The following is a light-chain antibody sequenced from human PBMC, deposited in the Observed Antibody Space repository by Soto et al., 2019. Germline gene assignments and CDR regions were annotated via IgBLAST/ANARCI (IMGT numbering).Light chain of an antibody. V-gene: IGKV3-15*01. Sequence: EIVMTQSPATLSVSPGERATLSCRASQSVNSNLAWYRQKPGQAPRLLISDASTRATGVPARFSGSGSGTEFTLTISSLQSEDSGIYYCQQYNFGHPLTFCGGTKVEIK. J-gene: IGKJ4*01. CDR3: QQYNFGHPLT. CDR2: DAS. CDR1: QSVNSN.